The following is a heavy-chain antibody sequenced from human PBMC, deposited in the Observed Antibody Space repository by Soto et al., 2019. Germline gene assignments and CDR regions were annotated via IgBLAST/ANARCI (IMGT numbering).Heavy chain of an antibody. Sequence: QVQLVESGGGVVQPGRSLRLSCAASGFTFSSYGMHWVRQAPGKGLEWVAVIWYDGSNKYYADSVKGRFTISRDNSKNTPYRQMNSLRAEDTAVYYCARDRGSSSWYIDYWGQGTLVTVSS. CDR2: IWYDGSNK. V-gene: IGHV3-33*01. CDR1: GFTFSSYG. J-gene: IGHJ4*02. D-gene: IGHD6-13*01. CDR3: ARDRGSSSWYIDY.